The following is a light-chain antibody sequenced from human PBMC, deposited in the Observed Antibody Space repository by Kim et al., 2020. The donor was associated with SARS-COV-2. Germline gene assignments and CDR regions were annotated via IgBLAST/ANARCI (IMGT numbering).Light chain of an antibody. CDR1: QSIRSW. Sequence: DIQMTQSPSTLSASVGDRVTMTCRASQSIRSWLAWYQQKPGKAPKLLIYKASSLETAVPSRFSGSGSGTEFTLTISTLQPDDFATYYCLQYNTYPWTFGQGTKLEI. CDR3: LQYNTYPWT. J-gene: IGKJ1*01. V-gene: IGKV1-5*03. CDR2: KAS.